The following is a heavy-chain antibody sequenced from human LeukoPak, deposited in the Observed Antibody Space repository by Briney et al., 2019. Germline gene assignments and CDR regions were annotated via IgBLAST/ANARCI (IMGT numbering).Heavy chain of an antibody. CDR1: GYTFTGYY. J-gene: IGHJ4*02. CDR2: INPNSGGT. CDR3: ARDDRARSGEKFDY. D-gene: IGHD2-15*01. V-gene: IGHV1-2*02. Sequence: ASVKVSCKASGYTFTGYYMHWVRQAPGQGLEWMGWINPNSGGTNYAQKFQGRVTMTRDTSTSTAYMELRSLTSDDTAVYYCARDDRARSGEKFDYWGQGTLVTVSS.